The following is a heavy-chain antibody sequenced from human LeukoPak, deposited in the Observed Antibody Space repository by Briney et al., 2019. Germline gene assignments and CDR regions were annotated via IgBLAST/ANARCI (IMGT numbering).Heavy chain of an antibody. CDR3: ARELSWSGRDY. Sequence: GGSLRLSCAASGFTFSGSWMSWVRQAPGKGLEWVANINQDGGAKNYLDSVKGRFTISIDRGKNSLYLQMNSLRDEDTAVYYCARELSWSGRDYWGQGTLVTVSS. D-gene: IGHD3-3*01. J-gene: IGHJ4*02. V-gene: IGHV3-7*01. CDR2: INQDGGAK. CDR1: GFTFSGSW.